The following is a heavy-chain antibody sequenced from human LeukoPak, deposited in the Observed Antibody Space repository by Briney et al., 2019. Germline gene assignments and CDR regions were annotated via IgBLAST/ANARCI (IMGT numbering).Heavy chain of an antibody. CDR1: GGSINSGSYY. Sequence: SQTLSLTCTVSGGSINSGSYYWTWIRQPAGKGLEWIGRIYTSGTTNYNPSLKSRVTMSVDTSKNQFSLKLSSVTAADTAVYYCAREYFGMAYNFVYWGQGTLVTVSS. V-gene: IGHV4-61*02. CDR3: AREYFGMAYNFVY. J-gene: IGHJ4*02. CDR2: IYTSGTT. D-gene: IGHD3-9*01.